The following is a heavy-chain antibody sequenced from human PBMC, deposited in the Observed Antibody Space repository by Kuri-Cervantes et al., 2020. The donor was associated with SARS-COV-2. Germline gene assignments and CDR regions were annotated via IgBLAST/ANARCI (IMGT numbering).Heavy chain of an antibody. J-gene: IGHJ4*02. CDR3: ARGELLLGFDY. CDR1: GYSISSGYY. V-gene: IGHV4-38-2*02. D-gene: IGHD1-26*01. Sequence: SETLSLTCTVSGYSISSGYYWGWIRQPPGKGLEWIGSIYHSGSTYYNPSLKSRVTISVDTSKNQFSLKLSSVTAADTAVYYCARGELLLGFDYWGQGTLVTVSS. CDR2: IYHSGST.